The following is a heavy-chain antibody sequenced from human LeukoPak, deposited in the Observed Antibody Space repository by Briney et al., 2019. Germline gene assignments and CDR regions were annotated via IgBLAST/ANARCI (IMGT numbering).Heavy chain of an antibody. CDR2: IYYSGST. V-gene: IGHV4-59*01. CDR1: GGSISSYY. CDR3: ARVPSIAAAEVDP. D-gene: IGHD6-13*01. Sequence: KTSETLSLTCTVSGGSISSYYWSWIRQPPGKGLEWIGYIYYSGSTNYNPSLKGRVTISVDTSKNQFSLKLSSVTAADTAVYYCARVPSIAAAEVDPWGQGTLVTVSS. J-gene: IGHJ5*02.